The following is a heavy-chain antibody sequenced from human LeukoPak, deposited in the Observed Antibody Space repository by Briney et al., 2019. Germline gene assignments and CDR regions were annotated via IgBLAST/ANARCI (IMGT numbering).Heavy chain of an antibody. CDR3: AGGRNQRGPDY. Sequence: GGSLRLSCAASGFTFSSYAMHWVRQAPGKVLEWVAVISYDGSNKYYADSVKGRFTISRDNSKNTLYLQMNSLRAEDTAVYYCAGGRNQRGPDYWGQGTLVTISS. CDR2: ISYDGSNK. J-gene: IGHJ4*02. V-gene: IGHV3-30-3*01. CDR1: GFTFSSYA.